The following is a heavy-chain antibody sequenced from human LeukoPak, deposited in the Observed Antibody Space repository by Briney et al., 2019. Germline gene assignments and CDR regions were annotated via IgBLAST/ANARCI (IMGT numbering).Heavy chain of an antibody. V-gene: IGHV1-2*02. Sequence: ASVKVSCKASGYTFTGYYMHWVRQAPGQGLEWMGWINPNSGGTNYAQKFQGRVTMTRDTSISTAYMELSRLRSDDTAAYYCAWDYYDSSGYLNFDYWGQGTLVTVSS. CDR1: GYTFTGYY. CDR3: AWDYYDSSGYLNFDY. D-gene: IGHD3-22*01. J-gene: IGHJ4*02. CDR2: INPNSGGT.